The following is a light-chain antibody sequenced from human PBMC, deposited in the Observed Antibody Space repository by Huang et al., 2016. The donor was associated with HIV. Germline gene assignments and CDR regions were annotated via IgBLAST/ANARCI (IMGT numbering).Light chain of an antibody. Sequence: EVLLTQSPATLSVSPGERATLSCRASQSVSTNLDWYQQKPGQAPRLLIYGASTRATGVPARFSGSGSGTAFTLTISSLQSEDSAVYYCQQYNSWPPLFTFGPGTKVDIK. V-gene: IGKV3-15*01. CDR3: QQYNSWPPLFT. CDR1: QSVSTN. J-gene: IGKJ3*01. CDR2: GAS.